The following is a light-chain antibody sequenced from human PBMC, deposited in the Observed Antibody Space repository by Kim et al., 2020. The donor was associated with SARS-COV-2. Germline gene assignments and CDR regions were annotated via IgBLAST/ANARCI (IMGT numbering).Light chain of an antibody. J-gene: IGKJ4*01. CDR1: QSVRSY. CDR3: HRRTDWPLT. Sequence: FSPGERATLPCRASQSVRSYVARYQLKPAQAPSLLIYDASHRATGVPARFSGSGSGTDFTLTISSLEPEDFAVYYCHRRTDWPLTFGGGTKVDIK. CDR2: DAS. V-gene: IGKV3-11*01.